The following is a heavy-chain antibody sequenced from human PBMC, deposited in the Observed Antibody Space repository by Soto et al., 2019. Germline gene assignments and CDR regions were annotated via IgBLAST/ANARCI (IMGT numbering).Heavy chain of an antibody. Sequence: EVHLVESGGGLVQTGGSLRLSCAIFESTVSRAWINWVRQVPGKGLEWVAHINQDGREKYYVDSVKGRFTISRDNAKQKLYLQTNSLRPGDTAMYYCSGGVGDAFWGQGTLVTVSS. CDR2: INQDGREK. CDR1: ESTVSRAW. V-gene: IGHV3-7*04. J-gene: IGHJ4*02. CDR3: SGGVGDAF. D-gene: IGHD1-26*01.